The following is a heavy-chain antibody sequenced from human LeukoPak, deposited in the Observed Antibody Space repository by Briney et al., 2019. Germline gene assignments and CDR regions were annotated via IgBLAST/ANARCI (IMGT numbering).Heavy chain of an antibody. V-gene: IGHV3-48*04. CDR3: ALRRESGSRYPYYFDY. Sequence: GGSLRLSCAASGFTFSSYSMNWVRQAPGKGLEWVSYISSSSSTIYYADSVKGRFTISRDNAKNSLYLQMNSLRAEDTAVYYCALRRESGSRYPYYFDYWGQGTLVTVSS. D-gene: IGHD1-26*01. CDR2: ISSSSSTI. CDR1: GFTFSSYS. J-gene: IGHJ4*02.